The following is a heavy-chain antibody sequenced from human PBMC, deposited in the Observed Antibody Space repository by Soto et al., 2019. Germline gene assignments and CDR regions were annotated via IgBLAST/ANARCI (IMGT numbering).Heavy chain of an antibody. CDR2: VYYTGTT. D-gene: IGHD6-13*01. CDR3: ARDLAAVPRAFDY. V-gene: IGHV4-59*01. CDR1: GGSISRYF. Sequence: QVQLQESGPGLLKPSETLSLPCTVSGGSISRYFYTWVRQPPGKGLEWIGSVYYTGTTDYNPSLKSRVTISVDTSKTQFSLNLRSVPAADTAVYYCARDLAAVPRAFDYWGRGTLVTVSS. J-gene: IGHJ4*02.